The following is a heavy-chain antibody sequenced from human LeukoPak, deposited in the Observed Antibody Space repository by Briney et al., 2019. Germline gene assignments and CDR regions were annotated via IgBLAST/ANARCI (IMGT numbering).Heavy chain of an antibody. J-gene: IGHJ4*02. Sequence: GGSLRLSCAASGFTFSSYGMHWVRQAPGKGLEWVAVIWSDGSNKYYADSVKGRFTISRDNSKNTLHLQMNSLRAEDTAVYYCARDHSSGWYYFDYWGQGTLVTVSS. CDR3: ARDHSSGWYYFDY. D-gene: IGHD6-19*01. V-gene: IGHV3-33*01. CDR2: IWSDGSNK. CDR1: GFTFSSYG.